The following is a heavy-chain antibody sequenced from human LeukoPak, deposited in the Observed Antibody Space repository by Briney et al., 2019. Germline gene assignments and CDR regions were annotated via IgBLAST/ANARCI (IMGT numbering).Heavy chain of an antibody. CDR2: ISGSGSTI. V-gene: IGHV3-11*01. Sequence: GGSLRLSCAASGFTFNDYYISWIRQAPGKGLEWVSYISGSGSTIYFADSVKGRFTISRDNAKNSLYLQMNSLRAEDTAVYYCAKVITTYYFDYWGRGTLVSVSS. D-gene: IGHD3-22*01. CDR1: GFTFNDYY. J-gene: IGHJ4*02. CDR3: AKVITTYYFDY.